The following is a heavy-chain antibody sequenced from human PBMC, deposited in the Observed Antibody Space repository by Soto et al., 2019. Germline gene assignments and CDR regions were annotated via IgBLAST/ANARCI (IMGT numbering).Heavy chain of an antibody. Sequence: PSETLSLTCRVTDGSISGHYWTWIRQSPGRGLEWIGNLLYSGSTNYNPSLKSRVTISEDTSKSQFSLKVNSMTAADTAVYYCARYRREAVAGYTLDNWGQGILVTVSS. CDR2: LLYSGST. CDR3: ARYRREAVAGYTLDN. V-gene: IGHV4-59*11. D-gene: IGHD6-13*01. J-gene: IGHJ4*02. CDR1: DGSISGHY.